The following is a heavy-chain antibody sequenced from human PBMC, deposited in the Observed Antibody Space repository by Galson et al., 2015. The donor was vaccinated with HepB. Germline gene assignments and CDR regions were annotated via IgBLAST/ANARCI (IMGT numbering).Heavy chain of an antibody. J-gene: IGHJ4*02. CDR3: ARDPRGHYYDGLLDY. CDR1: GFTFSSYA. D-gene: IGHD3-22*01. V-gene: IGHV3-30*04. CDR2: ISYDGSNK. Sequence: SLRLSCAASGFTFSSYAMHWVRQAPGKGLEWVAVISYDGSNKYYADSVKGRFTISRDNSKNTLYLQMNSLRAEDTAVYYCARDPRGHYYDGLLDYWGQGTLVTVSS.